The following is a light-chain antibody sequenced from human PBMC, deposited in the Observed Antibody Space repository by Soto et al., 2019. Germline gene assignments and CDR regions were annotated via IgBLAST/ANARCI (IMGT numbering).Light chain of an antibody. Sequence: QSVLTQPPSVSAAPGQQVTISCSGSTSNIGNHYVSWYQQLPGRAPKLLIYDNYKRPSGVPDRFSGSKSGSSASLAISGLQSEDEADYYCAAWHDSLNGVLFGGGTKLTVL. CDR1: TSNIGNHY. V-gene: IGLV1-51*01. CDR3: AAWHDSLNGVL. CDR2: DNY. J-gene: IGLJ2*01.